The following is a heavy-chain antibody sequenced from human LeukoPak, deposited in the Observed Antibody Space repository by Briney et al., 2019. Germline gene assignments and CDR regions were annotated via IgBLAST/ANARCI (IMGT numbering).Heavy chain of an antibody. D-gene: IGHD2-21*01. CDR3: ARTHCGGGSCDTFDP. CDR1: GVSISNYF. J-gene: IGHJ5*02. CDR2: FYASGTT. Sequence: PSATLSLTSNVLGVSISNYFWSWLRQPAGKGLEWIGRFYASGTTYYNPSLRSRVTLSMDTSKNHFSLKLTSVTAADTAVYYCARTHCGGGSCDTFDPWGQGTLVTVSS. V-gene: IGHV4-4*07.